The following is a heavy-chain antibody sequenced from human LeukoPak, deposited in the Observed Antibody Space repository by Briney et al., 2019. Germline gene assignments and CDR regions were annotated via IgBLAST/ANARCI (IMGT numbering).Heavy chain of an antibody. CDR2: INPNSGGA. J-gene: IGHJ3*02. CDR3: ATGVAAADDVFDI. V-gene: IGHV1-2*06. CDR1: GYTFTGYY. D-gene: IGHD6-13*01. Sequence: ATVKVSCKASGYTFTGYYIHWVRQAPGQGLEWMGRINPNSGGANYAQKFQGRVTMTRDTSINTAYMELSRLRSDDTAVYYCATGVAAADDVFDIWGQGTMVTVSS.